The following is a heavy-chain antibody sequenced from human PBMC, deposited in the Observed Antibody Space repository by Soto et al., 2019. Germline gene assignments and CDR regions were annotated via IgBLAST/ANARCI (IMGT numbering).Heavy chain of an antibody. CDR3: ARAPDLTGFDSNWFDP. D-gene: IGHD3-9*01. V-gene: IGHV1-2*04. J-gene: IGHJ5*02. CDR1: GYTLTGYY. CDR2: INPNSGGT. Sequence: GASVKVSCKASGYTLTGYYMHWVRQAPGQGLEWMGWINPNSGGTNYAQKFQGWVTMTRDTSISTAYMELSRPRSDDTAVYYCARAPDLTGFDSNWFDPWGQGTLVTVSS.